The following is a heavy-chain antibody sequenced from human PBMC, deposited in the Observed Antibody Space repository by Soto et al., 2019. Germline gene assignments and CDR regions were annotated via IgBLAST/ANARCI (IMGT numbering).Heavy chain of an antibody. Sequence: SETLSLTCPVSGGTISSYYWSWIRQPPGKGLEWIGYIYYSGSTNYNPSLKSRVTISVDTSKNQFSLKLSSVTAADTAVYYCAGDLAYYDFWSGYYSPPYYYYGMDVWGQGTTVTVSS. V-gene: IGHV4-59*01. D-gene: IGHD3-3*01. CDR3: AGDLAYYDFWSGYYSPPYYYYGMDV. CDR2: IYYSGST. J-gene: IGHJ6*02. CDR1: GGTISSYY.